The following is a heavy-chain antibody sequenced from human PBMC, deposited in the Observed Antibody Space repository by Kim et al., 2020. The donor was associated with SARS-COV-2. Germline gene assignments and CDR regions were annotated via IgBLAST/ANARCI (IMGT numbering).Heavy chain of an antibody. CDR1: GYTFTSYA. Sequence: ASVKVSCKASGYTFTSYAMHWVRQAPGQRLEWMGWINAGNGNTKYSQKFQGRVTITRNTSASTAYMELSSLRSEDTAVYYCARVGGLGGHPHEYGMDVWGQGTTVTVSS. D-gene: IGHD3-10*01. CDR2: INAGNGNT. V-gene: IGHV1-3*01. J-gene: IGHJ6*02. CDR3: ARVGGLGGHPHEYGMDV.